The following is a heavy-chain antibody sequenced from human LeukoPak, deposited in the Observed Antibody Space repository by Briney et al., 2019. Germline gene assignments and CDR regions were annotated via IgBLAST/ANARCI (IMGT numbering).Heavy chain of an antibody. J-gene: IGHJ4*02. CDR1: GVSISNYY. V-gene: IGHV4-59*01. CDR2: IYYSGSN. Sequence: PSETLSLTCTVSGVSISNYYWSWIRQPPGKGLEWVGYIYYSGSNNYNHSLKSRVTISVDTSKNQFSLKLSSVTAADTAAYYCARGSWEFDYWGQGTLVTVSS. CDR3: ARGSWEFDY. D-gene: IGHD6-13*01.